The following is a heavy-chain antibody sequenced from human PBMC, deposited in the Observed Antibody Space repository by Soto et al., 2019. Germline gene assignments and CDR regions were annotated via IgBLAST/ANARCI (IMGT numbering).Heavy chain of an antibody. D-gene: IGHD6-13*01. J-gene: IGHJ6*02. CDR3: ARAREGYSTLHYYYGMDV. CDR2: IIPIFGTA. Sequence: SVKVSCKASGGTFSSYAISWVRQAPGQGLEWMGGIIPIFGTANYAQKFQGRVTITADEPTSTAYMELSSLRSEDTAVYYCARAREGYSTLHYYYGMDVWGQGTTVTVSS. CDR1: GGTFSSYA. V-gene: IGHV1-69*13.